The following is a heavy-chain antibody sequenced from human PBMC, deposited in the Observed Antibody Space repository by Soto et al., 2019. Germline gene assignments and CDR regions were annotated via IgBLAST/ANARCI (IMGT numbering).Heavy chain of an antibody. CDR2: ISGSGGST. CDR1: GFTFSSYA. CDR3: AKGSSSWYFHFDY. J-gene: IGHJ4*02. D-gene: IGHD6-13*01. Sequence: EVQLLESGGGLVQPGGSLRLSCAASGFTFSSYAMSWVRQAPGKGLEWVSAISGSGGSTYYADSVKGRFTISRDNSKNTLYLQMNSLRAEDTAIYYCAKGSSSWYFHFDYWGQGTLLTVSS. V-gene: IGHV3-23*01.